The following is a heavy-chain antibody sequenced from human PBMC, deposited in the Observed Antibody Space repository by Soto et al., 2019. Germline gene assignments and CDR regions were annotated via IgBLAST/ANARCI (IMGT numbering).Heavy chain of an antibody. D-gene: IGHD1-26*01. CDR2: IWYDGSNK. CDR3: ARWSNSKVVDP. CDR1: GFTFSSHD. Sequence: VQLVESGGGVVQPGRSLRLSCAASGFTFSSHDMHWVRQAPGKGLEWVAVIWYDGSNKYYAESVKGRFTISRDNSKDTVYLQMNSLRAEDTAVYYCARWSNSKVVDPWGQGTLVTVSS. J-gene: IGHJ5*02. V-gene: IGHV3-33*01.